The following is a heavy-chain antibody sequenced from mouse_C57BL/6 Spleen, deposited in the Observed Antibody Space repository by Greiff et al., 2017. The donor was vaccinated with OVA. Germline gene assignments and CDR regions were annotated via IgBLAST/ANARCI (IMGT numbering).Heavy chain of an antibody. J-gene: IGHJ4*01. CDR2: INPYNGGT. D-gene: IGHD1-2*01. Sequence: VQLQQSGPVLVKPGASVKMSCKASGYTFTDYYMNWVKQSHGKSLEWIGVINPYNGGTSYNQKFKGKATLTVDKSSSTAYMKLNSLTSEDSAVYYCARGYTAMDYWGQGTSVTVSS. V-gene: IGHV1-19*01. CDR1: GYTFTDYY. CDR3: ARGYTAMDY.